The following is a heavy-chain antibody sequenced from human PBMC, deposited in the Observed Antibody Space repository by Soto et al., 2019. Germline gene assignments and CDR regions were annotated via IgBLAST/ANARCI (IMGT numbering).Heavy chain of an antibody. V-gene: IGHV3-66*01. CDR3: ARDNGDYWGYFDY. CDR2: IYSGGST. Sequence: EVQLVESGGGLVQPGGSLRLSCAASGFTVSSNYMSWVRQAPAKGLEWVSVIYSGGSTYYADSVKGRFTISRDNSKNTLYLQMNSLRAEDTAVYYCARDNGDYWGYFDYWGQGTLVTVSS. D-gene: IGHD4-17*01. J-gene: IGHJ4*02. CDR1: GFTVSSNY.